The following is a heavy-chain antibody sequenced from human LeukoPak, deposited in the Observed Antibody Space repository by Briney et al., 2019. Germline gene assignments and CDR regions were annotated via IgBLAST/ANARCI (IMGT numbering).Heavy chain of an antibody. CDR1: GGSISSYY. CDR2: IYYSGST. Sequence: SETLSLTCTVSGGSISSYYWSWIRQPPEKGLEWIGYIYYSGSTNYNPSLKSRVTISVDTSKNQFSLKLSSVTAADTAVYYCARERAVAGSPYFDYWGQGTLVTVSS. J-gene: IGHJ4*02. CDR3: ARERAVAGSPYFDY. D-gene: IGHD6-19*01. V-gene: IGHV4-59*01.